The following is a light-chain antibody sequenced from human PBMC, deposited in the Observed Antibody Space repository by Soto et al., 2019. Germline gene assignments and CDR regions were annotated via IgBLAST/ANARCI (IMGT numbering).Light chain of an antibody. Sequence: EIVLTQSPATLSLSPGERATLSCRASQSVSSYLAWYQQKPGQAPRLLIYDASNRATGIPPRFSGSGSGTDFTLTISSLEPEDCAVYYCQQRSNWRFTFGPGTKVDIK. CDR1: QSVSSY. CDR2: DAS. CDR3: QQRSNWRFT. V-gene: IGKV3-11*01. J-gene: IGKJ3*01.